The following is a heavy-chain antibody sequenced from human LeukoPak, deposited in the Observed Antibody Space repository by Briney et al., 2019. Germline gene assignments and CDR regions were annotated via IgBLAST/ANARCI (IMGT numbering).Heavy chain of an antibody. D-gene: IGHD3-3*01. V-gene: IGHV3-43*01. CDR2: ISWDGGST. Sequence: GGSLRLSCAASGFTFDDYTMHWVRQAPGKGLEWVSLISWDGGSTYYADSVKGRFTISRDDSKNSLYLQMNSLRTEDTALYYCAKGINYDLDYWGQGTLVTVSS. CDR3: AKGINYDLDY. J-gene: IGHJ4*02. CDR1: GFTFDDYT.